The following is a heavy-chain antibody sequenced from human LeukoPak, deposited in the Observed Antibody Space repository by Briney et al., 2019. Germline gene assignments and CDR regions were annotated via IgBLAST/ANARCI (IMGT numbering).Heavy chain of an antibody. V-gene: IGHV4-34*01. CDR3: VRGPYGASISNWFDP. CDR1: GGSFSGYY. Sequence: PSETLSLTCAVYGGSFSGYYWSWIRQPPGKGLEWIGEINHSGSTNYNPSLKSRVTISVDTPKNQFSLNLRSVTAADTAVYYCVRGPYGASISNWFDPWGQGLLVTVSS. J-gene: IGHJ5*02. CDR2: INHSGST. D-gene: IGHD4/OR15-4a*01.